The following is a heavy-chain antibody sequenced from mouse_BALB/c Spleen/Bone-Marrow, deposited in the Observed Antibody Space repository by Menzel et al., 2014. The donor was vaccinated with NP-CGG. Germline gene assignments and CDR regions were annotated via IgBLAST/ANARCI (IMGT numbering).Heavy chain of an antibody. CDR1: GYSITSGYY. D-gene: IGHD2-10*02. V-gene: IGHV3-6*02. Sequence: EVQRVESGPGLVKPSQSLSLTCSVTGYSITSGYYWNWIRQFPGNKLEWMGYISYDGSNNYNPSLKNRISITRDTSKNQFFLKLNSVTTEDTATYYCARVYGNYFFAYWGQGTLVTVSA. CDR3: ARVYGNYFFAY. CDR2: ISYDGSN. J-gene: IGHJ3*01.